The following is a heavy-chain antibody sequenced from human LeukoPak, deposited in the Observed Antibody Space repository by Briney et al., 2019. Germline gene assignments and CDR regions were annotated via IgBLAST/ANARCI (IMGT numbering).Heavy chain of an antibody. D-gene: IGHD1-14*01. CDR2: ISWNSGSI. Sequence: GGSLRLSCAASGFTFDDYAMHWVRQAPGKGLEWVSGISWNSGSIDYADSVKGRFTISRDNAKNSLYLQMNSLRAEDTALYYCAKDIGNPYYYYMDVWGKGTTVTVSS. CDR1: GFTFDDYA. J-gene: IGHJ6*03. CDR3: AKDIGNPYYYYMDV. V-gene: IGHV3-9*01.